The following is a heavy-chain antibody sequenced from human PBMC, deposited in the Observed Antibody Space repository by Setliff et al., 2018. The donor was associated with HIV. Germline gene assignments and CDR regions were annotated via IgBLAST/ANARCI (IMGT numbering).Heavy chain of an antibody. Sequence: GSLRLSCVASGFTFSTYPMSWVRQAPGKGLEWVSAITGGGGSTYYAASAKGRFTISRDNSKTTVYLQMNSLRADDTAIYYCARDRAARLDYWGQGALVTVSS. D-gene: IGHD6-6*01. J-gene: IGHJ4*02. CDR1: GFTFSTYP. CDR3: ARDRAARLDY. V-gene: IGHV3-23*01. CDR2: ITGGGGST.